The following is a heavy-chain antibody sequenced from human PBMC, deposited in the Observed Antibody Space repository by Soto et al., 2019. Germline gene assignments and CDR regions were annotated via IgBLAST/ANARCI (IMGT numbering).Heavy chain of an antibody. CDR1: GGNFSTHA. J-gene: IGHJ4*02. CDR3: ARDAYDRGSLDY. Sequence: QVQLVQSGAEVKKPGSSVKVSCKASGGNFSTHAISWVRQAPGQGLVWMGGIIPMFNTTISAQKFQGRVTITADEYTSTAYMERGSLRSEDTAVYYCARDAYDRGSLDYWGQGTLVTVSS. D-gene: IGHD3-22*01. CDR2: IIPMFNTT. V-gene: IGHV1-69*01.